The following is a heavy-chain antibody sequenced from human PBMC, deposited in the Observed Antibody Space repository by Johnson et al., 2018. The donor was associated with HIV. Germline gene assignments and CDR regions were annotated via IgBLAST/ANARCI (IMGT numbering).Heavy chain of an antibody. CDR3: ARVITIFRVAPRYAFDI. D-gene: IGHD3-3*01. V-gene: IGHV3-48*04. J-gene: IGHJ3*02. CDR1: GFTFSSFA. Sequence: VQLVESGGGVVQPGRSLRLSCAASGFTFSSFAMHWVRQAPGKGLEWVSYISSSGASIYYADSVKGRFTIPRDNAKNSLYLQMNSLRAEDTAVYYCARVITIFRVAPRYAFDIWGQGTMVTVSS. CDR2: ISSSGASI.